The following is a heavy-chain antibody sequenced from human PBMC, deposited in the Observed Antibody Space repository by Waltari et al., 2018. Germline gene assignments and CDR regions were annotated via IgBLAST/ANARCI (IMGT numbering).Heavy chain of an antibody. V-gene: IGHV3-7*01. J-gene: IGHJ4*02. CDR2: IKQDGSEK. D-gene: IGHD2-21*01. Sequence: EVQLVESGGGLVQPGGSLRLACSASGFTFSSYWLSWVRQAPGKGLEWVANIKQDGSEKYYVDSVKGRVTISRDNAKNSLYLQMNSLRAEDTAVYYCARDVVGQWDYWGQGTLVTVSS. CDR1: GFTFSSYW. CDR3: ARDVVGQWDY.